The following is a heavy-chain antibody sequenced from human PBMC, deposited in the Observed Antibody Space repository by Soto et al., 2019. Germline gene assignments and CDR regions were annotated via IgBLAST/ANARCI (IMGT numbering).Heavy chain of an antibody. CDR2: IYYSGST. V-gene: IGHV4-39*01. CDR3: ARSGGSSWFYYYYGMDV. Sequence: PSETLSLTCTVSCGSISSSSYYWGWIRQPPGKGLEWIGSIYYSGSTYYNPSLKSRVTISVDTSKNQFSLKLSSVTAADTAVYYCARSGGSSWFYYYYGMDVWGQGTTVTVSS. J-gene: IGHJ6*02. CDR1: CGSISSSSYY. D-gene: IGHD6-13*01.